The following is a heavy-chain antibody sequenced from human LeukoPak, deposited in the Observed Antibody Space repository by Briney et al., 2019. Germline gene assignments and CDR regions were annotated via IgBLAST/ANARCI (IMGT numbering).Heavy chain of an antibody. CDR1: GFTFTNAW. CDR2: IKSKTDGGTA. J-gene: IGHJ4*02. CDR3: TTGAWIQLWLADY. V-gene: IGHV3-15*01. D-gene: IGHD5-18*01. Sequence: GGSLRLSCAASGFTFTNAWMTWVRQAPGKGLEWVGLIKSKTDGGTADHAAPVKGRFTISRDDSKTTLYLQMNSLKAEDTAVYYCTTGAWIQLWLADYWGRGTLVTVSS.